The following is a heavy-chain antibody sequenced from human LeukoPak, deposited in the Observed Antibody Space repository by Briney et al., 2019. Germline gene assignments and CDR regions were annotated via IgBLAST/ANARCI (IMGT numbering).Heavy chain of an antibody. Sequence: ASVEVSCKASGYTFTSCGISWERQAPGQGLEWMGWISAYNGNTNYAQKLQGRVTMTTDTSTSTAYMELRSLRSDDTAVYYCARVMITFGGVIATFDYWGQGTLVTVSS. D-gene: IGHD3-16*02. CDR3: ARVMITFGGVIATFDY. J-gene: IGHJ4*02. CDR2: ISAYNGNT. V-gene: IGHV1-18*01. CDR1: GYTFTSCG.